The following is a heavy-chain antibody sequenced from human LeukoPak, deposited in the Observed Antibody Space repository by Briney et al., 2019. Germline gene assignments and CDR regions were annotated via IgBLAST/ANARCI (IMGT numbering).Heavy chain of an antibody. CDR2: IYYSGTT. D-gene: IGHD2-8*01. V-gene: IGHV4-59*01. Sequence: PSETLSLTCTVSGGSIRSYYWSWIRQPPGKGLEWIGYIYYSGTTNSNPSLKSRVTISVDTAKSQFSLKLNSVTAADTAVYYCARTRTDIGQMVYESYFDLRGRGTLVTVSS. J-gene: IGHJ2*01. CDR1: GGSIRSYY. CDR3: ARTRTDIGQMVYESYFDL.